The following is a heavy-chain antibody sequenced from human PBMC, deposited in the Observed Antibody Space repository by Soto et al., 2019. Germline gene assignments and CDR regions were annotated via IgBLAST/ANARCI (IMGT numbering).Heavy chain of an antibody. CDR2: IIPILGIA. J-gene: IGHJ6*03. Sequence: ASVKVSCKASGGTFSSYTISWVRQAPGQGLEWMGRIIPILGIANYAQKFQGRVTITADKSTSTAYMELSSLRSEDTAVYYCARDGRVSIFGAKADYMDVWGKGTTVTVSS. CDR3: ARDGRVSIFGAKADYMDV. V-gene: IGHV1-69*04. CDR1: GGTFSSYT. D-gene: IGHD3-3*01.